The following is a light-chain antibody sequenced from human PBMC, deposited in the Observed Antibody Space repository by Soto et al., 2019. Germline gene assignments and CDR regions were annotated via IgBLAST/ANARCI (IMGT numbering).Light chain of an antibody. CDR3: QQSNNWPLT. CDR1: QSVSSN. V-gene: IGKV3-15*01. J-gene: IGKJ3*01. CDR2: GAS. Sequence: EIVMTQSPATLSVSPGKRSILACWDSQSVSSNLAWYQQKPGQDPGLLIYGASARATGIPARFSVIVSGTDFTFTISSLQSEELSVYYCQQSNNWPLTF.